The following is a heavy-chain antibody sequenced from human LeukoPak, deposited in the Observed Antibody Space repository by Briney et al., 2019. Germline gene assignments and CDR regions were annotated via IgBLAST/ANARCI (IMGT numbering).Heavy chain of an antibody. CDR1: GYSISSGYY. CDR3: ARDHDYSYYYYYMDV. J-gene: IGHJ6*03. Sequence: PSETLSLXCAVSGYSISSGYYWGWIRQPPGKGLEWIGSIYHSGSTYYNPSLKSRVTISVDTSKNQFSLKLSSVTAADTAVYYCARDHDYSYYYYYMDVWGKGTTVTVSS. D-gene: IGHD4-11*01. CDR2: IYHSGST. V-gene: IGHV4-38-2*01.